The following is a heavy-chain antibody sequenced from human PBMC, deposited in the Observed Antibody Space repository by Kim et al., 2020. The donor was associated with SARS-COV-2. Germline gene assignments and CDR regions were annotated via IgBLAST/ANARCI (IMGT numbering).Heavy chain of an antibody. V-gene: IGHV3-7*05. CDR2: IKQDGSEK. CDR1: GFTFSSYW. D-gene: IGHD4-17*01. J-gene: IGHJ4*02. Sequence: GGSLRLSCAASGFTFSSYWMNWVRQAPGKGLEWVANIKQDGSEKYYVDSVKGRFTISRDNAKNSLYLQMNSLRAEDTAVYYCARDPWGDYADYWGQGTLVTVSS. CDR3: ARDPWGDYADY.